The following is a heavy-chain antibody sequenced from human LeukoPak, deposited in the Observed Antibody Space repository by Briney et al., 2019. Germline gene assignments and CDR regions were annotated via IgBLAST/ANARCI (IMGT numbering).Heavy chain of an antibody. CDR1: GGSISSYY. CDR3: ARVFRGYSYGPFDY. V-gene: IGHV4-59*01. Sequence: PSETLSLTCTVSGGSISSYYWSWIRQPPGEGLEWIGYIYSSGSTNYTPSLKSRVTISVDTSKNQFSLRLSSVTAADTAVYYCARVFRGYSYGPFDYWGQGTLVTVSS. D-gene: IGHD5-18*01. CDR2: IYSSGST. J-gene: IGHJ4*02.